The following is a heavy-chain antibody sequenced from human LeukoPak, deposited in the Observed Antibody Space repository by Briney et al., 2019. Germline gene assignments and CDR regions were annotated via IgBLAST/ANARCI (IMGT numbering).Heavy chain of an antibody. J-gene: IGHJ4*02. V-gene: IGHV3-7*03. CDR1: GLTFSSYW. CDR3: GGAGLDY. CDR2: IKQDGSQK. Sequence: GGSLRLSCAASGLTFSSYWMSWVRQAPGKGLEWVANIKQDGSQKYYVDSVKGRFTISRDNAKNSLYLQMNSLSAEDTAVYYCGGAGLDYWGQGTLVTVSS.